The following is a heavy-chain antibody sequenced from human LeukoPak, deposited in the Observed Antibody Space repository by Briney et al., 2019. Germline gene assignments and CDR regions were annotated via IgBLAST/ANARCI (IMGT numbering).Heavy chain of an antibody. CDR1: GFTFSNYN. CDR2: ISSSSSAM. D-gene: IGHD4-17*01. Sequence: PGGSLRLSCAASGFTFSNYNMNWVRQAPGKGLEWVSYISSSSSAMFSADSVKGRFTISRDNAKKSLYLQMNNLRVEDTAVYYCARAGGSTVSHSDYWGQGTLVTVSS. J-gene: IGHJ4*02. V-gene: IGHV3-48*01. CDR3: ARAGGSTVSHSDY.